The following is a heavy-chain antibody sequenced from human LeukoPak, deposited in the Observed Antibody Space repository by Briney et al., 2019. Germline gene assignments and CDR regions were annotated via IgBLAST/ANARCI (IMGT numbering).Heavy chain of an antibody. V-gene: IGHV4-4*07. J-gene: IGHJ4*02. CDR2: IYTSGST. CDR3: ARAGHWPKSSNAFDY. Sequence: SDTLSLTCTVSGGSISSYYWIWIRQPAGKGLEWIGRIYTSGSTNYNPSLKSRVTMSVDTSKNQFSLKLSSVPAADAAVYYCARAGHWPKSSNAFDYWGQGTLVTVSS. CDR1: GGSISSYY.